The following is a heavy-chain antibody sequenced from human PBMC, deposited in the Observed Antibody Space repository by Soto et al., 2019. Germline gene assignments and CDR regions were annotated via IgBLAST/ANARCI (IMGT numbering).Heavy chain of an antibody. CDR1: GFTFSNAW. Sequence: EVQLVESGGGLVKPGGSLRLSCAASGFTFSNAWMSWVRQAPGKGLEWVGRIKSKTDGGTTDYAAPVKGRFTISRDDSKNTLYLKMNSLKGEDTAVYYCTTEDYYGSGSVNDYWGQGTLVTVSS. CDR3: TTEDYYGSGSVNDY. V-gene: IGHV3-15*01. J-gene: IGHJ4*02. D-gene: IGHD3-10*01. CDR2: IKSKTDGGTT.